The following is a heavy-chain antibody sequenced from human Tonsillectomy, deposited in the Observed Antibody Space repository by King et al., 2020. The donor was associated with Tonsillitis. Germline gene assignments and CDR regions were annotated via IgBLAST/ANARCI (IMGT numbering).Heavy chain of an antibody. V-gene: IGHV4-59*01. J-gene: IGHJ2*01. D-gene: IGHD1-14*01. CDR3: AKITAPYWYFDL. Sequence: QLQESGPGLVKPSETLSLTCTVSGGSISSYYWSWIRQPPGKGLEWSGFIYYSGSTNYNPSLKSRVTISVDTSKNQFSLKLSSVTAADTAVYYCAKITAPYWYFDLWGRGSLVTVSS. CDR1: GGSISSYY. CDR2: IYYSGST.